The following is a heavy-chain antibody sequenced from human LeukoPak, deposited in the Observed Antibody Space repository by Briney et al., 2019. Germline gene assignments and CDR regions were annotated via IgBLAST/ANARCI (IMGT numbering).Heavy chain of an antibody. CDR3: AKLEWELSSVSDY. J-gene: IGHJ4*02. CDR2: LTIGDDST. CDR1: GFTFSNYA. Sequence: GGSLRLSCAASGFTFSNYAMSWVRQAPGKGLEWVSDLTIGDDSTYYTDSVKGRFTISRDNSKNTLYLQMNSLRAEDTAVYYCAKLEWELSSVSDYWGQGTLVTVSS. D-gene: IGHD1-26*01. V-gene: IGHV3-23*01.